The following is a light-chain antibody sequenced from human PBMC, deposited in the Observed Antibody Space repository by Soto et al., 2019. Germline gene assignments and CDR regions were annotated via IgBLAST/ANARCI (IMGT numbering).Light chain of an antibody. J-gene: IGKJ5*01. Sequence: DIQVTQYPSSLSASVGDSVTITCRASQSIDKYLNWYQHKPGKAPKLLIYAASNLQSGVPSRFSGSGSGTDFTLTISSLQPEDFATYFCQQSYSTPPWTFGQGTRLEIK. CDR3: QQSYSTPPWT. V-gene: IGKV1-39*01. CDR2: AAS. CDR1: QSIDKY.